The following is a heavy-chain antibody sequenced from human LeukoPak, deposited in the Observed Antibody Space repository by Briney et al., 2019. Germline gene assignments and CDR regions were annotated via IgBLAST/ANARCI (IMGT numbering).Heavy chain of an antibody. D-gene: IGHD3-22*01. J-gene: IGHJ4*02. V-gene: IGHV3-30*03. CDR3: AGGYYFGDY. Sequence: PGRSLRLSCAASGFTFSSYGMHWVRQAPGKGLEWVAVISYDGSNKYYADSVKGRFTISRDNSKNTLNLQMNSLRAEDTAVYYCAGGYYFGDYWGQGTLVTVSS. CDR2: ISYDGSNK. CDR1: GFTFSSYG.